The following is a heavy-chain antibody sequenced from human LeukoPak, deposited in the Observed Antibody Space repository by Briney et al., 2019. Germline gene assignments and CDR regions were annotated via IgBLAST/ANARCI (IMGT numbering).Heavy chain of an antibody. CDR2: INHSGST. D-gene: IGHD3-10*01. V-gene: IGHV4-34*01. CDR1: GGSFSGYY. J-gene: IGHJ4*02. CDR3: ARALWFGEFQI. Sequence: SETLSLTCAVYGGSFSGYYWSWIRQPPGKGLEWIGEINHSGSTNYNPSLKSRVTISVDTSKNQFSLKLSSVTAADTAVYYCARALWFGEFQIWGQGTLVTVSS.